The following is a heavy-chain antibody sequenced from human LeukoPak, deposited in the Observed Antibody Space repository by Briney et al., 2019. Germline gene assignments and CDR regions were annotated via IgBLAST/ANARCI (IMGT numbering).Heavy chain of an antibody. CDR3: ARDLNTESASGNY. D-gene: IGHD5-18*01. CDR2: INPNSGGT. J-gene: IGHJ4*02. V-gene: IGHV1-2*06. Sequence: ASVKVSCKASGGTFSSYAISWVRQAPGQGLEWMGRINPNSGGTNYAQKFQGRVTMTRDTSISTAYMELSRLRSDDTAVYYCARDLNTESASGNYWGQGTLVTVSS. CDR1: GGTFSSYA.